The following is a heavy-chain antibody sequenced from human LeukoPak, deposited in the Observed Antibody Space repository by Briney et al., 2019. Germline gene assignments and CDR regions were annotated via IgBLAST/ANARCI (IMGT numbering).Heavy chain of an antibody. CDR3: ARVHRSVAGVFDY. J-gene: IGHJ4*02. CDR2: INPNSGGT. V-gene: IGHV1-2*06. CDR1: GYTFTGYY. D-gene: IGHD6-19*01. Sequence: GASVKVSCKASGYTFTGYYMHWVRQAPGQGLEWMGRINPNSGGTNYAQKFQGRVTMARDMSISTAYMELSRLRSDDTAVYYCARVHRSVAGVFDYWGQGTLVTVSS.